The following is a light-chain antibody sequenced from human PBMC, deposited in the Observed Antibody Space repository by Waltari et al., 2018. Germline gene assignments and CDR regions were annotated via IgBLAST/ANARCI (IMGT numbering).Light chain of an antibody. CDR1: QSLFYSSNNKNY. V-gene: IGKV4-1*01. CDR2: WAS. Sequence: DVVMTQSPDFLAVSLGERATIHCKSSQSLFYSSNNKNYFAWYQQKPGQPPKLRIYWASNRESGVPDRVSGGGSGTDFTLTISSLQAEDVAIYFCQQYYITPLSFGGGTRVEIK. J-gene: IGKJ4*01. CDR3: QQYYITPLS.